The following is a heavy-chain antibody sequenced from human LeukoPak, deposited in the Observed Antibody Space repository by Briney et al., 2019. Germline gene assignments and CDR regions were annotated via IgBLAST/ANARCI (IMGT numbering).Heavy chain of an antibody. CDR2: INHSGST. CDR3: ARDTAMAADAFDI. V-gene: IGHV4-34*01. D-gene: IGHD5-18*01. J-gene: IGHJ3*02. CDR1: GGSFSGYY. Sequence: MPSETLSLTCAVYGGSFSGYYWSWIRQPPGKGLEWIGEINHSGSTNYNPSLKSRVTISVDTSKNQFSLKLSSVTAADTAVYYCARDTAMAADAFDIWGQGTMVTVSS.